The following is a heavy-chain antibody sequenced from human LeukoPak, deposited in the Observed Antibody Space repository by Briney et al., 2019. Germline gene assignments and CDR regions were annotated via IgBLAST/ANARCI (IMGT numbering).Heavy chain of an antibody. CDR2: IIPIFGTA. CDR1: GGTFSSYA. CDR3: AVSYDILTGYYPFDY. V-gene: IGHV1-69*06. J-gene: IGHJ4*02. D-gene: IGHD3-9*01. Sequence: GASVKVSCKASGGTFSSYAISWVRQAPGQGLEWMGGIIPIFGTANYAQEFQGRVTITADKSTSTAYMELSSLRSEDTAVYYCAVSYDILTGYYPFDYWGQGTLVTVSS.